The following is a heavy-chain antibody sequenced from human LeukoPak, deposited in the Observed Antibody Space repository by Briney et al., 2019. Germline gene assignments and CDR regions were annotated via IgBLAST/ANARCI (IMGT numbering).Heavy chain of an antibody. J-gene: IGHJ4*02. CDR3: AKDLVMPTIPSFDY. CDR2: ISGSGGST. V-gene: IGHV3-23*01. CDR1: GFTFSSYA. Sequence: GGSLRLSCAASGFTFSSYAMSWVRQAPGKGLEWVSVISGSGGSTYYADSVKGRFTISRDNSKNTLYLQVNSLRAEDTAVYYCAKDLVMPTIPSFDYWGQGTLVTVSS. D-gene: IGHD5-24*01.